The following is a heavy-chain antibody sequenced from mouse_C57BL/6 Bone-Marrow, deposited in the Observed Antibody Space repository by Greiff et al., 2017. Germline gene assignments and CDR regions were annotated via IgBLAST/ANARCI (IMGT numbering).Heavy chain of an antibody. D-gene: IGHD1-1*01. V-gene: IGHV14-4*01. CDR2: IDPENGDT. J-gene: IGHJ3*01. CDR1: GFNIKDDY. Sequence: EVKLQESGAELVRPGASVKLSCTASGFNIKDDYMHWVKQRPEQGLEWIGWIDPENGDTEYASKFQGKATITADTSSNTAYLQLSSLTSEDTAVYYCTRDYYGTRFAYWGQGTLVTVSA. CDR3: TRDYYGTRFAY.